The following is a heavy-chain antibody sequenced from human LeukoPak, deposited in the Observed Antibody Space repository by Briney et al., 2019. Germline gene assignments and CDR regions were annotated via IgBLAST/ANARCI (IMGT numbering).Heavy chain of an antibody. Sequence: PSETLSLTCTVADGAIAGYSWSWIRQPPGKGLEWIGYIYYSGDTNYNPSLQSRVTVSLDTSKNQFSLKLTSVTAADTAVYYCVRGPYGSGISNWFDPWGQGTLVIVSS. CDR1: DGAIAGYS. D-gene: IGHD3-10*01. J-gene: IGHJ5*02. CDR3: VRGPYGSGISNWFDP. V-gene: IGHV4-59*01. CDR2: IYYSGDT.